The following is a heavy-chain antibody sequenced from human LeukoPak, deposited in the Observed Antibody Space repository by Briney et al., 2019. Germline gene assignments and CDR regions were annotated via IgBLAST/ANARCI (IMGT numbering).Heavy chain of an antibody. Sequence: SVKVSCKASGGTFSSYAISWVRQAPGQGLEWMGGIIPIFGTANYAQKFQGRVTITADQSTSTAYMELSSLRSEDTAVYYCARSDSGYSYGWYYFDYWGQGTLVTVSS. D-gene: IGHD5-18*01. V-gene: IGHV1-69*13. J-gene: IGHJ4*02. CDR3: ARSDSGYSYGWYYFDY. CDR2: IIPIFGTA. CDR1: GGTFSSYA.